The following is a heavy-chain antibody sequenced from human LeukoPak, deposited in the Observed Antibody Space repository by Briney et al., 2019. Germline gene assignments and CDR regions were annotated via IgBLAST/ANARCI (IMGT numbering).Heavy chain of an antibody. V-gene: IGHV3-7*01. CDR3: AIDRDSYDSSGYLFDY. Sequence: GGSLRLSCADSGFTLISYWLSCVRQAPGKGLEWVANIKQDGSEKYYVDSVKGRFTISRDNAKNSLYLQMNSLRAEDTAVYYCAIDRDSYDSSGYLFDYWGQGTLVTVSS. D-gene: IGHD3-22*01. J-gene: IGHJ4*02. CDR1: GFTLISYW. CDR2: IKQDGSEK.